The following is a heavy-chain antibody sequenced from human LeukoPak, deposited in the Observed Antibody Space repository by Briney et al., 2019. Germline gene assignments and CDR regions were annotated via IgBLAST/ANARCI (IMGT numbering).Heavy chain of an antibody. CDR3: ANLGYCTNGVCPPPGMDV. CDR1: GFTFSSYW. V-gene: IGHV3-74*01. CDR2: IKTDGSTT. Sequence: GGSLRLSCAVSGFTFSSYWMHWVRQAPGEGLVWVSHIKTDGSTTAYADSVKGRFTISRDNAKNTLYLQMNSLRAEDTAVYYCANLGYCTNGVCPPPGMDVWGQGTTVTVSS. D-gene: IGHD2-8*01. J-gene: IGHJ6*02.